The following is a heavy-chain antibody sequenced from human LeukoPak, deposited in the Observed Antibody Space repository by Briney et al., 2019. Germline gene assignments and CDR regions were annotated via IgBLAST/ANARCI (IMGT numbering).Heavy chain of an antibody. J-gene: IGHJ4*02. V-gene: IGHV3-23*01. CDR1: GFTFSSYA. Sequence: PGGSLRLSCAASGFTFSSYAMSWVRQAPGKGLEWVSAISGSGGSTYYADSVKGRFTISRDNSKNTLYLQMNSLRAEDTAVYYCAKAPLYDILTGPAGSFDYWGQGTLVTVSS. CDR2: ISGSGGST. CDR3: AKAPLYDILTGPAGSFDY. D-gene: IGHD3-9*01.